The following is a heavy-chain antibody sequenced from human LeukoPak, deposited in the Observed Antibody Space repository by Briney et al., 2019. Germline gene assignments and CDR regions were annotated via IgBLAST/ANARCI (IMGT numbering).Heavy chain of an antibody. D-gene: IGHD6-6*01. CDR2: IIPIFGIA. CDR1: GGTFSSYA. J-gene: IGHJ6*02. CDR3: ARDRPSSYSSSSHVTYYYGMDV. V-gene: IGHV1-69*04. Sequence: SVKVSCKASGGTFSSYAISWVRQAPGQGLEWMGRIIPIFGIANYAQKFQSRVTSTAEKSTSTAYIELSSLRSEDTAVYYCARDRPSSYSSSSHVTYYYGMDVWGQGTTVTVSS.